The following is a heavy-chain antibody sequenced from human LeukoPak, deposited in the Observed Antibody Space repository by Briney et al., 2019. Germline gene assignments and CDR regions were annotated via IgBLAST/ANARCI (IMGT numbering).Heavy chain of an antibody. CDR3: ARWGMITFGGVIVTAFDY. Sequence: SETLSLTCTVSGYSISSGYYWGWIRQPPGKGLEWIGSIYHSGSTYYNPSLKSRVTISVDTSKNQFSLKLSSVTAADTAVYYCARWGMITFGGVIVTAFDYWGQGTLVTVSS. CDR2: IYHSGST. CDR1: GYSISSGYY. D-gene: IGHD3-16*02. J-gene: IGHJ4*02. V-gene: IGHV4-38-2*02.